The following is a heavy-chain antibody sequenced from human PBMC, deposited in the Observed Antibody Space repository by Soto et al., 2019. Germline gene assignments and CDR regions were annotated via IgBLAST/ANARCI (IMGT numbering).Heavy chain of an antibody. Sequence: SETLSLTCAVYGGSFSGYYWSWIRQPPGKGLEWIGEINHSGSTNYNPSLKSRVTISVDTSKNQFSLKLSSVTAADTAVYYCARHLLWFGELINYYYYGIDVWGQGTTVTVSS. CDR3: ARHLLWFGELINYYYYGIDV. CDR2: INHSGST. D-gene: IGHD3-10*01. J-gene: IGHJ6*02. V-gene: IGHV4-34*01. CDR1: GGSFSGYY.